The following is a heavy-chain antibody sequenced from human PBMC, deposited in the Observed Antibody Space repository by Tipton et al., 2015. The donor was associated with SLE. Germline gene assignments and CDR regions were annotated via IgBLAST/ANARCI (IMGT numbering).Heavy chain of an antibody. CDR3: ARAGGGDSNWFDP. Sequence: TLSLTCSVSGDSLSSNNYYWTWIRQLPGKGLEWIGYIYCSGNTYYNPSLGSRLTISVDTSKDQFSLKLSSVTAADTAVYYCARAGGGDSNWFDPWGQGTLVTVSS. J-gene: IGHJ5*02. CDR1: GDSLSSNNYY. CDR2: IYCSGNT. V-gene: IGHV4-31*03. D-gene: IGHD2-21*01.